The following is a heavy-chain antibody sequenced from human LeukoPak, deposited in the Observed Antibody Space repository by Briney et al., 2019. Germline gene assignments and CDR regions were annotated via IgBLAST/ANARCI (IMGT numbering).Heavy chain of an antibody. CDR2: INPNSGGT. CDR1: GYTFTRYY. Sequence: ASVKVSCNASGYTFTRYYMHWVRQAPGQGLESRGGINPNSGGTKYAQKFQGRVTMTRDTSISTAYMELSRLRSDDTAVYYCARSTRYYYGSGSYYYFDYWGQGTLVTVSS. V-gene: IGHV1-2*02. D-gene: IGHD3-10*01. CDR3: ARSTRYYYGSGSYYYFDY. J-gene: IGHJ4*02.